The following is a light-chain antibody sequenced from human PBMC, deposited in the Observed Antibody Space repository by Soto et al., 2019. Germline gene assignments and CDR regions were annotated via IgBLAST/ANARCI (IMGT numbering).Light chain of an antibody. CDR2: SAS. Sequence: DIQMTQPPSSVSASVGDRVTITCRASQDINKWLAWYQQKPGTAPKLLIYSASSLYTGVPSRFSGSGSGTDFTLTISSLQPEDFATYYCQQANTFALTFGGGTKVDIK. CDR1: QDINKW. J-gene: IGKJ4*01. V-gene: IGKV1-12*01. CDR3: QQANTFALT.